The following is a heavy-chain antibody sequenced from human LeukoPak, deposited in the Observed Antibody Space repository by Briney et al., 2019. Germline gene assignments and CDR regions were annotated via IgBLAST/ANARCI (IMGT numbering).Heavy chain of an antibody. V-gene: IGHV5-51*01. J-gene: IGHJ4*02. CDR2: IYPGDSDT. CDR3: ARRYYDSSGYYFDY. Sequence: GESLKISCQASGYSFMTYWIGRVRPMPGKGLEWMAIIYPGDSDTKHSPSFQDQVTISADKSINTAYLHWRSLKASDTAMYYCARRYYDSSGYYFDYWGQGTLVTVSS. D-gene: IGHD3-22*01. CDR1: GYSFMTYW.